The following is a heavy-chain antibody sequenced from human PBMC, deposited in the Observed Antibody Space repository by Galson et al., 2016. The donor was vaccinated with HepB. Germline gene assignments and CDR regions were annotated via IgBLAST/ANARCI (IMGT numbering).Heavy chain of an antibody. CDR2: ISRSSRHI. CDR1: GFTFSNYW. J-gene: IGHJ6*02. D-gene: IGHD6-13*01. V-gene: IGHV3-21*01. Sequence: SLRLSCAASGFTFSNYWMSWVRQAPGKGLEWVSSISRSSRHIYYADSVKGRFTISRDNAKNSPYLQMNSLRVEDTAVYFCARDREGTSWFSGDYDHYGMDVWGQGTTVIVSS. CDR3: ARDREGTSWFSGDYDHYGMDV.